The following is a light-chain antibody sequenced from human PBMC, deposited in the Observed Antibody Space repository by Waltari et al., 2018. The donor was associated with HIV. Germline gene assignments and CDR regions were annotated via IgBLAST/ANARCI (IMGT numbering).Light chain of an antibody. CDR3: QQYNSYSPIT. CDR2: QAS. CDR1: QSTSSW. V-gene: IGKV1-5*03. Sequence: DLHMPQSPSTLSAPVGDRVTNPWRASQSTSSWLAWSQPQPGKAPKLLISQASSLESGVASRFSGSGSETEFTLTISSLQPDDFATYYCQQYNSYSPITFGQGTRLEIK. J-gene: IGKJ5*01.